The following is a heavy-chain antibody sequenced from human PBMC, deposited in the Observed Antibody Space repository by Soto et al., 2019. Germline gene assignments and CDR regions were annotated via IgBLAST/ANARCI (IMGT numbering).Heavy chain of an antibody. CDR3: ARLGGSNSQYCY. CDR1: GFTFSSYS. V-gene: IGHV3-21*01. Sequence: GGSLKLSCEASGFTFSSYSMNWVRQTPGKGLEWVSSISSSSSYIYYADSVKGRFTISRDNAKNSLYLQMNSLRAEDTYVYSCARLGGSNSQYCYWGQGTLVTVSS. J-gene: IGHJ4*02. D-gene: IGHD4-4*01. CDR2: ISSSSSYI.